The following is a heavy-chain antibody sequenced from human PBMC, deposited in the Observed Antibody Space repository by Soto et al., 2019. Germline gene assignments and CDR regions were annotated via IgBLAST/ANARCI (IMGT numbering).Heavy chain of an antibody. J-gene: IGHJ4*02. Sequence: PRGSLRLSCAASGLIFSTHWMHWVRQVPEKGLVWVSRINGDGSQTTYADSVRGRLTISRDNAKNTLYLQMNNLRVEDKAVYYCAGDSPHDSTVAGDYWGQGTLVTVSS. CDR1: GLIFSTHW. D-gene: IGHD3-22*01. V-gene: IGHV3-74*01. CDR2: INGDGSQT. CDR3: AGDSPHDSTVAGDY.